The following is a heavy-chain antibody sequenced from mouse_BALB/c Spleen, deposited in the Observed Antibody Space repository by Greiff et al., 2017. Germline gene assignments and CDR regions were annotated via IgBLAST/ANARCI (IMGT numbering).Heavy chain of an antibody. CDR1: GYTFTSYN. CDR3: AIWLLRGHAMDY. J-gene: IGHJ4*01. CDR2: IYPGNGDT. D-gene: IGHD2-2*01. Sequence: QVQLQQPGAELVKPGASVKMSCKASGYTFTSYNMHWVKQTPGQGLEWIGAIYPGNGDTSYNQKFKGKATLTADKSSSTAYMQLSSLTSEDSAVYYCAIWLLRGHAMDYWGQGTSVTVSS. V-gene: IGHV1-12*01.